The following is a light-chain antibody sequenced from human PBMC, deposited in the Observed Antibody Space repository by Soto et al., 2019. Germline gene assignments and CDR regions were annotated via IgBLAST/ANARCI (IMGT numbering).Light chain of an antibody. CDR1: QAIDSW. V-gene: IGKV1-12*01. Sequence: DIQMTQSPSSVSASVGDRVTITCRASQAIDSWLAWYQQKPGEAPKLLIFTGSLLHSGVPPRFSGSGSGTDFPLTIRSLEPEGFSTYYCQQALSFPPTFGQGTKV. CDR3: QQALSFPPT. CDR2: TGS. J-gene: IGKJ1*01.